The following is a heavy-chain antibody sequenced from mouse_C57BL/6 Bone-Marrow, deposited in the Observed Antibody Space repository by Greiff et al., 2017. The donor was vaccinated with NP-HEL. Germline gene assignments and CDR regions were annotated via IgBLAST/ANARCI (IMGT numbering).Heavy chain of an antibody. CDR3: TRDSIYYDYDGRYFDV. Sequence: VQGVESGEGLVKPGGSLKLSCAASGFTFSSYAMSWVRQTPEKRLEWVAYISSGGDYIYYADTVKGRFTISRDNARNTLYLQMSSLKSEDTAMYYCTRDSIYYDYDGRYFDVWGTGTTVTVSS. CDR2: ISSGGDYI. D-gene: IGHD2-4*01. V-gene: IGHV5-9-1*02. J-gene: IGHJ1*03. CDR1: GFTFSSYA.